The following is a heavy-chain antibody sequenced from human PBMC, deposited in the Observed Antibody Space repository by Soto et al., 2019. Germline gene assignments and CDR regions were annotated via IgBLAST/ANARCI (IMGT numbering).Heavy chain of an antibody. CDR2: ISWNSGSI. CDR3: ANEEGGVSWYFDL. V-gene: IGHV3-9*01. Sequence: EVQLVESGGGLVQPGRSLRLSCAASGFTFDDYAMHWVRQAPGKGLEWVSGISWNSGSIGYADSVKGRFTISRDNGNNYLYLQMNSLRAEDTALYYCANEEGGVSWYFDLWGRGTLVTVSS. D-gene: IGHD2-8*01. CDR1: GFTFDDYA. J-gene: IGHJ2*01.